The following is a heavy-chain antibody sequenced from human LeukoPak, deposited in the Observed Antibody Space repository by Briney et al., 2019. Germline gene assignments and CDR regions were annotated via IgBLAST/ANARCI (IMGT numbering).Heavy chain of an antibody. V-gene: IGHV4-39*07. Sequence: PSETLSLTCTVSGDSISSGGYYWGWIRQPRGKGLEWIGNIFNGGSTYYNPSLKSRVTISLDTSKNQFSLRLTSVTAADTAVYFCARSRGVPRWFGPWGQGTLVTVSS. D-gene: IGHD5-24*01. CDR3: ARSRGVPRWFGP. J-gene: IGHJ5*02. CDR2: IFNGGST. CDR1: GDSISSGGYY.